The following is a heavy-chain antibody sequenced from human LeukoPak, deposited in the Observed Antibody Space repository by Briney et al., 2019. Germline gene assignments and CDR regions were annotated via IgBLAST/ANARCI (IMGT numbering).Heavy chain of an antibody. CDR1: GDSISSGRYY. Sequence: PSETLSLTCTVSGDSISSGRYYWTWIRQPAGKGLEWIGRIYTSGNTDYNPSLKSRVTISLDTSKSQFSMKLKSVAAADTAVYCGARALSSFYAFLDYWGQGTLVTVSS. CDR2: IYTSGNT. CDR3: ARALSSFYAFLDY. J-gene: IGHJ4*02. V-gene: IGHV4-61*02. D-gene: IGHD3-16*01.